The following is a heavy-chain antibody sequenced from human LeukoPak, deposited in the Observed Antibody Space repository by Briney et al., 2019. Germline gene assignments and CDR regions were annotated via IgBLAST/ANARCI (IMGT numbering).Heavy chain of an antibody. D-gene: IGHD3-16*01. J-gene: IGHJ4*02. CDR1: GGSISSGGYY. Sequence: PSETLSLTCTVSGGSISSGGYYWSWIRQHPGKGLEWIGYIYYSGSTYYNPSLKSRVTISVDTSKNQFSLKLSSVTAADTAVYYCARGGILLHPIDYWGQGTLVTVSS. V-gene: IGHV4-31*03. CDR3: ARGGILLHPIDY. CDR2: IYYSGST.